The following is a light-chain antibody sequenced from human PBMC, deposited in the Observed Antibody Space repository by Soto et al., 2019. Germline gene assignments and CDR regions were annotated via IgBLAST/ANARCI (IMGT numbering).Light chain of an antibody. Sequence: QSALTQPASVSGSPGQSITISCTGTSSDVGGYNYVSWYQHHPGKAPKLMIYEVSNRPSGVSNRFFGSKSGNTASLTISGLQAEDEADYYCTSFVAGNNYWVFGGGTQLTVL. V-gene: IGLV2-14*01. J-gene: IGLJ3*02. CDR2: EVS. CDR3: TSFVAGNNYWV. CDR1: SSDVGGYNY.